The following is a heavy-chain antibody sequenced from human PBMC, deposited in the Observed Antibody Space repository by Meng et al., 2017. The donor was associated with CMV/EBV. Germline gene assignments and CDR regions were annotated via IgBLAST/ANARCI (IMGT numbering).Heavy chain of an antibody. CDR3: ARSVLVYSNYDY. CDR1: GYPFTSYY. Sequence: CQSSGYPFTSYYLHWVRQAPGQGLEWMGIINPSGGSTSYAQKFQGRVTMTRDTSTSTVYMELSSLRSEDTAVYYCARSVLVYSNYDYWGQGTLVTVSS. D-gene: IGHD4-11*01. J-gene: IGHJ4*02. V-gene: IGHV1-46*01. CDR2: INPSGGST.